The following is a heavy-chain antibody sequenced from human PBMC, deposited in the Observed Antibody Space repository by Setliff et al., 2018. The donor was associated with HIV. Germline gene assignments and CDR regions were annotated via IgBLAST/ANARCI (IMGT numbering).Heavy chain of an antibody. CDR1: GDSISRRIYY. J-gene: IGHJ4*02. Sequence: KPSETLSLTCTVSGDSISRRIYYWGWIRQPPGKGLEWIGNFYYSGSSHYNPSLKSRVTISVDTSKNQFSLKLISVSAADTAVYYCAKLLPAADMAREIDSWGQGTLGTVS. CDR2: FYYSGSS. CDR3: AKLLPAADMAREIDS. V-gene: IGHV4-39*01. D-gene: IGHD2-2*01.